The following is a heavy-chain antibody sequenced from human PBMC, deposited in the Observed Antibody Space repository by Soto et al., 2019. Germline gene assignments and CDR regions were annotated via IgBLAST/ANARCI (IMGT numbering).Heavy chain of an antibody. CDR2: ISDSGGTT. CDR3: AKRPQGIAVAVSDY. Sequence: PGGSLRLSCAASGFTFSSYAMSWVRQAPGKGLEWVSVISDSGGTTYYADSVKGRFTISRDNSKNTLYLQMNSLRAEDTAVYYCAKRPQGIAVAVSDYWGQGTLVTVSS. V-gene: IGHV3-23*01. CDR1: GFTFSSYA. D-gene: IGHD6-19*01. J-gene: IGHJ4*02.